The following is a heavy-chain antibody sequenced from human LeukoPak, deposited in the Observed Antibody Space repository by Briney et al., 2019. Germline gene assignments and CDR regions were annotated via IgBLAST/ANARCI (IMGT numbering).Heavy chain of an antibody. CDR3: ATQTTGTPNRIDS. Sequence: SETLSLTCTVSGASINYYYWSWIRQPPGKGLEWIGYIYYSGSTNYHPSLKSRVTISIDTSKNQFSLKLASVTAADTAVYYCATQTTGTPNRIDSRGQGTLVTVSS. CDR1: GASINYYY. V-gene: IGHV4-59*08. J-gene: IGHJ4*02. CDR2: IYYSGST. D-gene: IGHD1-1*01.